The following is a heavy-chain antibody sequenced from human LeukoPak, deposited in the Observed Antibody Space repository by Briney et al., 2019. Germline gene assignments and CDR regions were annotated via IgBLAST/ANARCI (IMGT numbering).Heavy chain of an antibody. CDR3: VRALGSPSADH. D-gene: IGHD6-6*01. CDR1: GFTFSNYA. CDR2: IKQDGSEK. Sequence: GGSLRLSCAASGFTFSNYAMTWVRQAPGKGLEWVANIKQDGSEKYYVDSVEGRFTISRDNAKDSLSLQMNSLRGEDTVVYYCVRALGSPSADHWGQGTLVTVSS. V-gene: IGHV3-7*01. J-gene: IGHJ4*02.